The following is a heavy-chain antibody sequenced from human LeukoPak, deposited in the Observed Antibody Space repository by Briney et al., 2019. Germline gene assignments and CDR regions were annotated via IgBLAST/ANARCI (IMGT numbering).Heavy chain of an antibody. Sequence: GGSLRLSCAASGFTFNNYGLNWVRQAPGKGLEWVAFISSSSSYIFYADSLKGRFTISRDNAKNSLYLQMNSLRADDTAVYYCARDLAYGDDGLWGQGTLVTVSS. CDR2: ISSSSSYI. V-gene: IGHV3-21*01. J-gene: IGHJ4*02. CDR1: GFTFNNYG. CDR3: ARDLAYGDDGL. D-gene: IGHD4-17*01.